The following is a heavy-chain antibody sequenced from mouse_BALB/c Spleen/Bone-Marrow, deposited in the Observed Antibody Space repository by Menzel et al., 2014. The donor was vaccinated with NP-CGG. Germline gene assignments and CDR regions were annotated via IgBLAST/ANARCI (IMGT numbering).Heavy chain of an antibody. CDR1: GYTFTDYA. V-gene: IGHV1S137*01. CDR2: ISTYYGDA. CDR3: ARDAMDY. Sequence: VQLQQSGAELVRPGVSVKISCKGSGYTFTDYAMHWVKQSHAKSLEWIGVISTYYGDASYNQKFKGKAAMTVDKSSSTAYMELARLTSEDSAIYYCARDAMDYWGQGTSVTVSS. J-gene: IGHJ4*01.